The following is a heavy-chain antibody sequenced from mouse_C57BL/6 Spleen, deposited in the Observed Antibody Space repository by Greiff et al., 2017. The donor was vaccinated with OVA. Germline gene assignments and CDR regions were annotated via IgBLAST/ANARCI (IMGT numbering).Heavy chain of an antibody. Sequence: QVQLQQPGAELVKPGASVKLSSKASGYTFTSYWMHWVKQRPGQGLEWIGMIHPNSGSTNYNEKFKSKATLTVDKSSSTAYMQLSSLTSEDSAVYYCAREDITTVVYFDYWGQGTTLTVSS. CDR3: AREDITTVVYFDY. J-gene: IGHJ2*01. CDR1: GYTFTSYW. D-gene: IGHD1-1*01. CDR2: IHPNSGST. V-gene: IGHV1-64*01.